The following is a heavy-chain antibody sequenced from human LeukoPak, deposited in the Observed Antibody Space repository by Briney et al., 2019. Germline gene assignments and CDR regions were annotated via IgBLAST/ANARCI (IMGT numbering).Heavy chain of an antibody. J-gene: IGHJ4*02. CDR1: GFTFSSYA. Sequence: SGGSLRLSCAASGFTFSSYAMSWVRQAPGKGLEWVSAISGSGGSTYYADSVKGRFTISRDNSKNTLYVQMNSLRAEDTAIYYCATGTRGERSDYWGQGTLVTVSS. CDR2: ISGSGGST. V-gene: IGHV3-23*01. D-gene: IGHD1-1*01. CDR3: ATGTRGERSDY.